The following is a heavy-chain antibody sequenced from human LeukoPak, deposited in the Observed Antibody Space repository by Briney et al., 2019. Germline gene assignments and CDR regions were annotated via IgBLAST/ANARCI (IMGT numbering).Heavy chain of an antibody. D-gene: IGHD3-9*01. CDR2: ISSGGST. Sequence: GGSLRLSFSTSGFTVSSNYISLVRQAPGKGLGLVSVISSGGSTYYADSVKGRFTISRDNSKNTLYLQMNSLRAEDTAVYYCVRYFDWLGYFDYWGQGTLVTVSS. V-gene: IGHV3-66*01. CDR3: VRYFDWLGYFDY. CDR1: GFTVSSNY. J-gene: IGHJ4*02.